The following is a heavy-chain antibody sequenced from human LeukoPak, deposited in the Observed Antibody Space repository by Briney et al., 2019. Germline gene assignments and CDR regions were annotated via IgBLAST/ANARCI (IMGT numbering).Heavy chain of an antibody. CDR2: ISTYYGNT. V-gene: IGHV1-18*01. Sequence: ASVKVSCKASGYTFTNPGISWVRQAPGQGLEWMGWISTYYGNTNYAQKLQGRVTMTTDTSTSTAFMELRSLRSDDTAVYYCARDEGYCTITTCYRNWFDPWGQGTLVTVSS. D-gene: IGHD2-2*01. J-gene: IGHJ5*02. CDR1: GYTFTNPG. CDR3: ARDEGYCTITTCYRNWFDP.